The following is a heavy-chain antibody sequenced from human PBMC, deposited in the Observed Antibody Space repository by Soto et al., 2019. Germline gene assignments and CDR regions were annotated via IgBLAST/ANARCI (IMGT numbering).Heavy chain of an antibody. V-gene: IGHV3-9*01. CDR1: GFTFDDYA. J-gene: IGHJ4*02. D-gene: IGHD2-15*01. CDR3: AKDIEEDIVVGHFDY. CDR2: ISWNSGSI. Sequence: GGSLRLSCAASGFTFDDYAMHWVRQAPGKGLEWVSGISWNSGSIGYADSVKGRFTISRDNAKNSLYLQMNSLRAEDTALYYCAKDIEEDIVVGHFDYWGQGTLVTVSS.